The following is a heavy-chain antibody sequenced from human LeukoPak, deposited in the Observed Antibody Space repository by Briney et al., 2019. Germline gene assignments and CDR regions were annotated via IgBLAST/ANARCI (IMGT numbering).Heavy chain of an antibody. CDR2: ISSSGSTI. Sequence: PGGSLRLSCAASGFTFSSYEMNWVRQAPGKGLEWVSYISSSGSTIYYEDSVKGRFTISRDNAKNSLYLQMNSLRAEDTAVDYCARVYARHFDYWGQGTLVTVSS. J-gene: IGHJ4*02. CDR1: GFTFSSYE. V-gene: IGHV3-48*03. CDR3: ARVYARHFDY. D-gene: IGHD3-16*01.